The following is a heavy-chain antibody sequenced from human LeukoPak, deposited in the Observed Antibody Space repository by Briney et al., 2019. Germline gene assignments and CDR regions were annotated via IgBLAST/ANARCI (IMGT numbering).Heavy chain of an antibody. V-gene: IGHV1-24*01. Sequence: ASVKVSCKVSGYTLTELSMHWVRQAPGKGLEWMGGFDPEDGETIYAQKFQGRVTMTEDTSTDTAYMELSSLRSEDTDVYYCATDLDSGWYKVTYFDYWGQGTLVTVSS. D-gene: IGHD6-19*01. J-gene: IGHJ4*02. CDR3: ATDLDSGWYKVTYFDY. CDR2: FDPEDGET. CDR1: GYTLTELS.